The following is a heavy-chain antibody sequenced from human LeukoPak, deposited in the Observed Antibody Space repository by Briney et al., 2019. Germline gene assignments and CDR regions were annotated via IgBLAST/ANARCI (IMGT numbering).Heavy chain of an antibody. CDR3: ARSSRGVTPGSDY. D-gene: IGHD2-21*02. V-gene: IGHV1-46*01. CDR1: GYTFTGYY. Sequence: ASVKVSCKASGYTFTGYYMHWVRQAPGQGLEWMGIINPSGGSTSYAQKFQGRVTMTRDMSTSTVYMELSSLRSEDTAVYYCARSSRGVTPGSDYWGQGTLVTVSS. J-gene: IGHJ4*02. CDR2: INPSGGST.